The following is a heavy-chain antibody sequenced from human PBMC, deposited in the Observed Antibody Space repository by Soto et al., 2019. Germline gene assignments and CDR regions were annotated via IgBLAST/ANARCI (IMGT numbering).Heavy chain of an antibody. V-gene: IGHV3-23*01. D-gene: IGHD3-16*01. Sequence: GGSLRLSCAASGFRFSRHGITWVRQAPGKGLEWVSSISGGGDSTYYADSVKGRFTISRDNSKNTLYLQMNGLRAEDTALYYCAKSAGVWGAYYSDSWGQGTLVTVSS. CDR3: AKSAGVWGAYYSDS. J-gene: IGHJ4*02. CDR1: GFRFSRHG. CDR2: ISGGGDST.